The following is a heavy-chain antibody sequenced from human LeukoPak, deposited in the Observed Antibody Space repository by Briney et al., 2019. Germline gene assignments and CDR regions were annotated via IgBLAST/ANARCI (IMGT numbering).Heavy chain of an antibody. D-gene: IGHD3-22*01. CDR2: ISYDGSNK. J-gene: IGHJ4*02. V-gene: IGHV3-30*18. Sequence: GGSLRLSCAASGFTFSSYGMHWVRQAPGKGLEWVAVISYDGSNKYYADSVKGRFTISRDNSKNTLYLQMNSLRAEDTAVYYCAKAGGAYYYDSSGPPDYWGQGTLVTVSS. CDR3: AKAGGAYYYDSSGPPDY. CDR1: GFTFSSYG.